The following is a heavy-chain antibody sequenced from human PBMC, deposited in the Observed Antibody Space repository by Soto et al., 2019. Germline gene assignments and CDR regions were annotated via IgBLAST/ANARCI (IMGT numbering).Heavy chain of an antibody. Sequence: GESLRLSCAASGFTFSSYAMSWVRQAPGKGLEWVSAISGSGGSTYYADSVKGRFTISRDNSKNTLYLQMNSLRAEDTAVYYCAKESYYYDSSGYYSLWGQGTLVTVSS. J-gene: IGHJ4*02. V-gene: IGHV3-23*01. CDR2: ISGSGGST. CDR1: GFTFSSYA. D-gene: IGHD3-22*01. CDR3: AKESYYYDSSGYYSL.